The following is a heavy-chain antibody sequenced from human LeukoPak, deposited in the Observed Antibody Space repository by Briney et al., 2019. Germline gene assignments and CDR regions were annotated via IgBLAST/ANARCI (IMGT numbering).Heavy chain of an antibody. V-gene: IGHV4-4*07. Sequence: SETLSLTCTVSGDFITAYYWSWIRQPAGKGLEWIGRIYTSGSTNYNPSLKSRVTMSVDTSKNQFSLKLSSVTAADTAVYYCARAPYYYDSNNDAFDIWGQGTMVTVSS. CDR1: GDFITAYY. CDR2: IYTSGST. J-gene: IGHJ3*02. D-gene: IGHD3-22*01. CDR3: ARAPYYYDSNNDAFDI.